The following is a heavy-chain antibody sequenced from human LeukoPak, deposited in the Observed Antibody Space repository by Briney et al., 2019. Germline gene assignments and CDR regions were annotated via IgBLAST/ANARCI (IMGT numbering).Heavy chain of an antibody. CDR2: IDSDTYGNTI. Sequence: PGGSLRLSCAASGFTLSSYSMNWVRQAPGKGLEWISYIDSDTYGNTIYYADIVKGRFTISRDNAKNSLYLQMNSLRDEDTALYYCARDRDYAFDYWGQGTLSPSPQ. CDR3: ARDRDYAFDY. J-gene: IGHJ4*02. D-gene: IGHD4-17*01. CDR1: GFTLSSYS. V-gene: IGHV3-48*02.